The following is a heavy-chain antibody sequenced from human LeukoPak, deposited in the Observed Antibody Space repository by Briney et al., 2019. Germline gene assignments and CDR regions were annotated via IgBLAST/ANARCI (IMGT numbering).Heavy chain of an antibody. J-gene: IGHJ3*02. CDR2: ISSSSSTI. CDR3: ARDSTSSHAFDI. V-gene: IGHV3-48*04. D-gene: IGHD6-13*01. CDR1: GFTFSSYS. Sequence: PGGSLRLSCAASGFTFSSYSMNWVRQAPGKGLEWVSYISSSSSTIYYADSVKGRFAISRDNAKNSLYLQMNSLRAEDTAVYYCARDSTSSHAFDIWGQGTMVTVSS.